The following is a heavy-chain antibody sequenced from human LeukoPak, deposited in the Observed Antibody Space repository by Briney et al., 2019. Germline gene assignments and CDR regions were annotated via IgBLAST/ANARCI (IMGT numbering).Heavy chain of an antibody. J-gene: IGHJ4*02. CDR2: SSWIGGST. D-gene: IGHD7-27*01. Sequence: GGSLRLSCAVSGFTFDDYALHWVRQVPGKGLEGLAFSSWIGGSTGYVDSVKGRFSISRDNIKNSLYLEMNSLRPEDTALYYCVGSRAASLGYFDYWGQGTLVTVSS. V-gene: IGHV3-43D*03. CDR3: VGSRAASLGYFDY. CDR1: GFTFDDYA.